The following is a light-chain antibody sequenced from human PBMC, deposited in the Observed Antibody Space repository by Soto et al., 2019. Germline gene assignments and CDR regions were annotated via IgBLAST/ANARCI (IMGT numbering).Light chain of an antibody. Sequence: EIVLTQSPGSLSLSPGERATLSCRASQSVSSTFFAWYQQRPGQAPRLLMYGASSRATGIPERFSGSGSGTDFTLTSSRLEHEDFAVYYWQQFDSSVTFGQGTKVEIK. CDR2: GAS. CDR1: QSVSSTF. V-gene: IGKV3-20*01. CDR3: QQFDSSVT. J-gene: IGKJ1*01.